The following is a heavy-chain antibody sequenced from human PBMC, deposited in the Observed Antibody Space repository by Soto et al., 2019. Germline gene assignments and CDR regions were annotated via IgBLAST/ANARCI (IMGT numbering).Heavy chain of an antibody. J-gene: IGHJ5*02. D-gene: IGHD6-19*01. CDR3: ARDFSLLAGWFDP. Sequence: GASVKVSCKASGYTFTSYAMHWVRQAPGQRLEWMGWINAGNGNTKYSQKFQGRVTITRDTSASTAYMELSSLRSEDTAVYYCARDFSLLAGWFDPWGQGTLVTVSS. CDR1: GYTFTSYA. V-gene: IGHV1-3*01. CDR2: INAGNGNT.